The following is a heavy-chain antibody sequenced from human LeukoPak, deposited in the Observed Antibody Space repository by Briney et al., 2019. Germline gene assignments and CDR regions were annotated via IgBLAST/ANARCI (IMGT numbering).Heavy chain of an antibody. J-gene: IGHJ6*03. CDR1: GYTFTSYG. CDR3: ARARTETAGTNHYYYYYYMDV. Sequence: GASVKVSCKASGYTFTSYGISWVRQAPGQGLEWMGGIIPIFGTANYAQKFQGRVTITADESTSTAYMELSSLRSEDTAVYYCARARTETAGTNHYYYYYYMDVWGKGTTVTVSS. D-gene: IGHD6-13*01. CDR2: IIPIFGTA. V-gene: IGHV1-69*13.